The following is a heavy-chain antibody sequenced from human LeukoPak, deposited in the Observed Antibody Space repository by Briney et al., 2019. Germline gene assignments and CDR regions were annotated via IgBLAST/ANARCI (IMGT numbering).Heavy chain of an antibody. V-gene: IGHV4-39*01. D-gene: IGHD5-18*01. CDR1: GGSISSSSYY. CDR2: IYYSGST. CDR3: ARHSIPNYSYRGPFDY. J-gene: IGHJ4*02. Sequence: KTSETLSLTCTVSGGSISSSSYYWGWIRQPPGKGLEWIGSIYYSGSTYYNPSLKSRVTISVDTSKNQFSLKLSSVTAAGTAVYYCARHSIPNYSYRGPFDYWGPGTLVTVSS.